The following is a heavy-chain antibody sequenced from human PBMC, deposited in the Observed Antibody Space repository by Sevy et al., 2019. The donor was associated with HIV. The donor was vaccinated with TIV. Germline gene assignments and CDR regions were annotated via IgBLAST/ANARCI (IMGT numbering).Heavy chain of an antibody. J-gene: IGHJ4*02. D-gene: IGHD2-8*01. CDR3: ARGIGKDGAY. Sequence: GGSLRLSCAASGFTFSSYSMNWVRQAPGKGLEWLANINQHGTEIYYVNSVKGRFTISRDNSKNSVFLQMTSLRAGDTATYYCARGIGKDGAYWGQGTLVTVSS. CDR2: INQHGTEI. V-gene: IGHV3-7*03. CDR1: GFTFSSYS.